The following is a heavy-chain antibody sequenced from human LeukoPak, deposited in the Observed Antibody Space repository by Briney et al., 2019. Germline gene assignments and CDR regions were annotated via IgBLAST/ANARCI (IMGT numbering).Heavy chain of an antibody. CDR1: GYNFTINW. Sequence: GESLKISCKASGYNFTINWIAWVRQMPGKGLEWMGIIYPGDSDTRYSPSFQGQVTVSADKSISTAFLQWSSLKASDTAMYYCARSDGAFDIWSQGTMVTVSS. V-gene: IGHV5-51*01. J-gene: IGHJ3*02. CDR2: IYPGDSDT. CDR3: ARSDGAFDI.